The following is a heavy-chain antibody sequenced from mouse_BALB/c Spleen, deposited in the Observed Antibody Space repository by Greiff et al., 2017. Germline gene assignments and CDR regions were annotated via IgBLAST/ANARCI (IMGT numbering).Heavy chain of an antibody. CDR3: ARQGYLLWYRKAMDY. CDR2: ISSGGGST. CDR1: GFAFSSYD. Sequence: DVHLVESGGGLVKPGGSLKLSCAASGFAFSSYDMSWVRQTQEKRLEWVAYISSGGGSTYYPDTVKGRFPISRDNAKNTLYLQMSSLKSEDTAMYYCARQGYLLWYRKAMDYWGQGTSVTVSS. V-gene: IGHV5-12-1*01. D-gene: IGHD2-1*01. J-gene: IGHJ4*01.